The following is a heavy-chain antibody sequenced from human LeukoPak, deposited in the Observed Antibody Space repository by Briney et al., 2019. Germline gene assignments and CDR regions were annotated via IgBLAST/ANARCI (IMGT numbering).Heavy chain of an antibody. J-gene: IGHJ6*03. D-gene: IGHD4-11*01. CDR1: GGSFSGYY. V-gene: IGHV4-34*01. Sequence: KPSETLSLTCAVYGGSFSGYYWSWIRQPPGKGLEWIGEINHSGSTNYNPSLKSRVTISVDTSKNQFSLKLSSVTAADTAVYYCARNPTVTGYYYYYYMDVWGKGTTVTVSS. CDR2: INHSGST. CDR3: ARNPTVTGYYYYYYMDV.